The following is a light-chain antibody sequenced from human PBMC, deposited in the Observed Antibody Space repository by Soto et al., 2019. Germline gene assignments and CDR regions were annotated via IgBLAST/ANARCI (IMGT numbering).Light chain of an antibody. Sequence: QSVLTQPPSVSGAPGQRVTISCTGSSSNIGAGYDVHWYQQLPGTAPKLLIYGNSNRPSGVPDRFSGSKSGTSASLAITGHQAEDEADYYCQSYDSSLSGSVFGGGSKLTV. CDR3: QSYDSSLSGSV. CDR1: SSNIGAGYD. V-gene: IGLV1-40*01. J-gene: IGLJ2*01. CDR2: GNS.